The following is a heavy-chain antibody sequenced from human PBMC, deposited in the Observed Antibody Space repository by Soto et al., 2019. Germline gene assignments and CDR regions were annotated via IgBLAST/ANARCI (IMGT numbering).Heavy chain of an antibody. Sequence: GGSLRLSCAASGFTVSSNYMSWVRQAPGKGLEWVSVIYSGGSTYYADSVKGRFTISRDNSKNTLYLQMNSLRAEDTAVYYCARDLVYSRSSDYYGMEVWGQGTTVTSP. CDR3: ARDLVYSRSSDYYGMEV. V-gene: IGHV3-53*01. CDR1: GFTVSSNY. J-gene: IGHJ6*02. D-gene: IGHD6-6*01. CDR2: IYSGGST.